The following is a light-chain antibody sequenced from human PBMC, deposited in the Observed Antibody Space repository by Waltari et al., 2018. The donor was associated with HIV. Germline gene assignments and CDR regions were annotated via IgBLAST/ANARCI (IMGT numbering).Light chain of an antibody. CDR2: RVS. CDR1: QSVGSNY. J-gene: IGKJ1*01. Sequence: IVLTQSPGTLSLSPGERATISCRASQSVGSNYLAWYQQKPGQAPSLLIYRVSNRATGIPDRFSGSGSGTDFTLTISRLEPEDFAVYYCQQYGSSLWTFGQGTKVEIK. CDR3: QQYGSSLWT. V-gene: IGKV3-20*01.